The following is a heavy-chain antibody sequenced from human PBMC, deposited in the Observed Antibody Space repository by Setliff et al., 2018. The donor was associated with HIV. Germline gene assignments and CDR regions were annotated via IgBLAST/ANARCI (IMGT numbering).Heavy chain of an antibody. CDR2: IYHSGKT. D-gene: IGHD2-8*01. Sequence: SETLSLTCSVSGGSISDNKYYWSWIRQPPGKGLEWTGSIYHSGKTYYNPSLKSRLTISVDTSKNQFSLKLSSVTAADTAVYYCASRVYYYFDYWGQGTLVTVSS. CDR1: GGSISDNKYY. J-gene: IGHJ4*02. V-gene: IGHV4-39*01. CDR3: ASRVYYYFDY.